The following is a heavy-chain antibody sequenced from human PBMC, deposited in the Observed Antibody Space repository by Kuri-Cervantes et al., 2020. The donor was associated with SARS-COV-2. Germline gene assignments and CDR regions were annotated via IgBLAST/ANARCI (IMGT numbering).Heavy chain of an antibody. CDR3: ARLRSGYDGAFDY. J-gene: IGHJ4*01. Sequence: SLSPSWIVAGGSISSSSYYWGWIRQPPGRGLEWIGSIYYSGSTYYSPSLKSRVTISVDTSKNQFSLKLSSVTAADTAVYYCARLRSGYDGAFDYWGQGTLVTVSS. CDR2: IYYSGST. CDR1: GGSISSSSYY. V-gene: IGHV4-39*07. D-gene: IGHD5-12*01.